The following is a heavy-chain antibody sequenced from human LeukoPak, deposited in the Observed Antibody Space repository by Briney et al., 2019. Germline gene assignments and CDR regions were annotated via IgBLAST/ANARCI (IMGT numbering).Heavy chain of an antibody. J-gene: IGHJ4*02. D-gene: IGHD6-13*01. V-gene: IGHV1-18*04. CDR2: INPYNGKT. CDR3: ARDTPQHLKRFDY. Sequence: ASVKVSCKASAYTLDRFGISWVRQAPGLGLEWLGWINPYNGKTIFGEKFQGRVTLTTDTSASTVYMELTSLRSDDTAVYFCARDTPQHLKRFDYWGQGTLVTVSS. CDR1: AYTLDRFG.